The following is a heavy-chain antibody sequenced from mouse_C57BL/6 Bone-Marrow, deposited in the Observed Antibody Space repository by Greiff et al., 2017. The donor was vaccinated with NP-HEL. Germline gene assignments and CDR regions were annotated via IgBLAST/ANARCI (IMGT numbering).Heavy chain of an antibody. CDR2: INPGSGGT. V-gene: IGHV1-54*01. CDR3: ARQLRLWFAY. J-gene: IGHJ3*01. D-gene: IGHD3-2*02. Sequence: QVHVKQSGAELVRPGTSVKVSCKASGYAFTNYLIEWVKQRPGQGLEWIGVINPGSGGTNYNEKFKGKATLTADKSSSTAYMQLSSLTSEDSAVYFCARQLRLWFAYWGQGTLVTVSA. CDR1: GYAFTNYL.